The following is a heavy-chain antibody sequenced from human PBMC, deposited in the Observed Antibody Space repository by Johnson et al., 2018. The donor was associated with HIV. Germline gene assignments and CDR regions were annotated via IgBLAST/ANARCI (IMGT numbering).Heavy chain of an antibody. V-gene: IGHV3-7*05. CDR2: INQDGVEK. CDR1: GFTFSTSW. Sequence: VQLVESGGGLVQPGGSLRLSCAASGFTFSTSWMSWVRQAPGKGLGWVANINQDGVEKYYVDSVKGRFTISRDNATNSLFLQMNFVRDEDTAVYYCVRGGAVAPSSGFDIWGQGTMVTVSS. J-gene: IGHJ3*02. D-gene: IGHD6-19*01. CDR3: VRGGAVAPSSGFDI.